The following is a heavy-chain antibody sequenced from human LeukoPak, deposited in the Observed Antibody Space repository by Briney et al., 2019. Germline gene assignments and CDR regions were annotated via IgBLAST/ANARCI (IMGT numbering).Heavy chain of an antibody. CDR2: INGGSSYI. CDR1: GFIFRSYS. Sequence: GGSLRLSCAASGFIFRSYSMNWVRQAPGKGLEWVSSINGGSSYIYYADSVKGRFTISRDNAKNSLYLQMNSLRAEDTAVYYRARGGRFLDYWGQGTLVTVSS. V-gene: IGHV3-21*01. D-gene: IGHD3-3*01. J-gene: IGHJ4*02. CDR3: ARGGRFLDY.